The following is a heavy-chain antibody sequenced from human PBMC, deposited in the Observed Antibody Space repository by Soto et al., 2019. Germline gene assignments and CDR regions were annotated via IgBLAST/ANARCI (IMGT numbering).Heavy chain of an antibody. CDR1: GFTFSSYA. CDR2: ISGSGGST. V-gene: IGHV3-23*01. J-gene: IGHJ6*02. CDR3: AKDEGYCSSTSCSQLYYYGMDV. Sequence: PGGSLRLSCAASGFTFSSYAMSWVRQAPGKGLEWVSAISGSGGSTYYADSVKGRFTISRDNSKNTLYLQMNSLRAEDTAVYYCAKDEGYCSSTSCSQLYYYGMDVWGQGTTVTVSS. D-gene: IGHD2-2*01.